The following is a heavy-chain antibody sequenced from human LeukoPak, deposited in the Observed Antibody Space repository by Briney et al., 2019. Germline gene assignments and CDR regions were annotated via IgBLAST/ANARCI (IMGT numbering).Heavy chain of an antibody. Sequence: ASVKVSCKASGGTFSSYAISWVRQAPGQGLEWMGGIIPIFGTANYAQKFQGRVTITADESTSTAYMELSSLRSEDTAVYYCARAKGYYDSSGYYYYHWGQGTLVTVSS. CDR1: GGTFSSYA. CDR3: ARAKGYYDSSGYYYYH. V-gene: IGHV1-69*13. D-gene: IGHD3-22*01. J-gene: IGHJ4*02. CDR2: IIPIFGTA.